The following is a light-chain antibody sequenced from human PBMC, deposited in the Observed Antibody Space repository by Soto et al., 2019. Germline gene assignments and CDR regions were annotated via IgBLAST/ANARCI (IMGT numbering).Light chain of an antibody. V-gene: IGKV3-20*01. Sequence: EIVLTQSPGTLSLSPGGRATLSCRASPSVSRRLAWYQHRPCQSPRLLISGASMRASGVPVRFSGSGSGTDFTLTISRLEPEDFAVYYCQHYGETPITFGLGTRLEV. CDR1: PSVSRR. J-gene: IGKJ5*01. CDR3: QHYGETPIT. CDR2: GAS.